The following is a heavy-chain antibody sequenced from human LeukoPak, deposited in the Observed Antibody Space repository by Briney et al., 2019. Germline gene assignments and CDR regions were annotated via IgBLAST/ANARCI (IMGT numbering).Heavy chain of an antibody. CDR1: GGSISSSSYY. Sequence: SETLSLTCTVSGGSISSSSYYWGWIRQPPGRGLEWIGSFYYSGSTYYNPSLKGRATISVDTSKNQFSLKLSSVIAADTAVYYCATRAPSGSATFDPWGQGTLVTVSS. CDR3: ATRAPSGSATFDP. CDR2: FYYSGST. D-gene: IGHD1-26*01. V-gene: IGHV4-39*01. J-gene: IGHJ5*02.